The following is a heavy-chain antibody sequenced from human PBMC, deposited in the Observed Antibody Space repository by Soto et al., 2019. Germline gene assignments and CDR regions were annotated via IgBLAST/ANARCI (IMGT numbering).Heavy chain of an antibody. V-gene: IGHV3-30-3*01. CDR2: ISYDGSNK. D-gene: IGHD1-1*01. J-gene: IGHJ6*02. CDR1: GFTFSSYA. CDR3: AREMDDNYYYGMDV. Sequence: QVKLVESRGGVVQPGRSLRLSCAASGFTFSSYAMHWVRQAPGKGLEWVAVISYDGSNKYYADSVKGRFTISRDNSKNTLYLQMNSLRAEDTAVYYCAREMDDNYYYGMDVWGQGTTVTVSS.